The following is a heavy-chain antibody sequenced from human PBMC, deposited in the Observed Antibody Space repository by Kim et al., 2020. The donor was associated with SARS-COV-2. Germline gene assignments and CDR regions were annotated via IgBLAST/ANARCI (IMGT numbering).Heavy chain of an antibody. CDR3: AKNVHITSVTSLWCLDL. CDR2: IFCSGHET. V-gene: IGHV3-23*01. CDR1: RFTFSSSA. Sequence: GGSLRLSCSASRFTFSSSAMTWVRQAPGKGLEWVSTIFCSGHETYYADSVKGRFIVSRDNSKNTLYLQMTNLRADDTAVYYCAKNVHITSVTSLWCLDLWGRGTSVTVSS. D-gene: IGHD2-2*01. J-gene: IGHJ2*01.